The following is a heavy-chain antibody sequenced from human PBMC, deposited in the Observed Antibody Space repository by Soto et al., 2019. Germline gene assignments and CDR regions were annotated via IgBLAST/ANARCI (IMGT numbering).Heavy chain of an antibody. V-gene: IGHV3-23*01. CDR2: ISATGGGT. J-gene: IGHJ4*02. CDR3: AKDRRAGGNSAFYFDF. D-gene: IGHD3-16*01. CDR1: GFKFSNYA. Sequence: GGSLRLSCAASGFKFSNYAMSWVRQAPGKGLEWVSLISATGGGTYYADSVKGRFTISRDNSHNTLYLQVHSLTAEDTAVYYCAKDRRAGGNSAFYFDFWGQGAQVTVS.